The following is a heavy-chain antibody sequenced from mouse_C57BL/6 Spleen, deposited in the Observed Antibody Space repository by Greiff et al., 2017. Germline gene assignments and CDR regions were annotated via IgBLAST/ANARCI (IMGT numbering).Heavy chain of an antibody. CDR1: GYTFTSYW. J-gene: IGHJ1*03. CDR3: AREGTGRRGRYFDV. CDR2: IDPSDSET. D-gene: IGHD4-1*01. V-gene: IGHV1-52*01. Sequence: QVQLQQPGAELVRPGSSVKLSCKASGYTFTSYWMHWVKQRPIQGLEWIGNIDPSDSETHYNQKFKDKATLTVDKSSSTAYMRLSSLTSEDSAVYYGAREGTGRRGRYFDVWGTGTTVTVSS.